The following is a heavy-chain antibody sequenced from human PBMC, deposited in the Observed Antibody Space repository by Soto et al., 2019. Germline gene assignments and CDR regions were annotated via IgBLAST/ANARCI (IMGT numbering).Heavy chain of an antibody. CDR1: GFTFSSYA. CDR2: ISYDGSNK. V-gene: IGHV3-30-3*01. CDR3: ASSFKPASSKAYFQH. Sequence: QVQLVESGGGVVQPGRSLRLSCAASGFTFSSYAMHWVRQAPGKGLEWVAVISYDGSNKYYADSVKGRFTISRDNSKNTLYLQMNSLRAEDTAVYYCASSFKPASSKAYFQHWGQGTLVTVSS. J-gene: IGHJ1*01.